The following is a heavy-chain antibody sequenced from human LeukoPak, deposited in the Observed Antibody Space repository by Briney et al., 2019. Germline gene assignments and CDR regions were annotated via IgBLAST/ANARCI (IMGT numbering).Heavy chain of an antibody. CDR1: GGSISSGSYY. CDR2: IYYSGST. Sequence: TSSETLSLTCTVSGGSISSGSYYWSWIRQHPGKGLEWIGYIYYSGSTYYNPSLKSRVTISVDTSKNQFSLKLSSVTAADTAVYYCARARLDAFDIWGQGTMVTVSS. J-gene: IGHJ3*02. CDR3: ARARLDAFDI. V-gene: IGHV4-31*03. D-gene: IGHD6-6*01.